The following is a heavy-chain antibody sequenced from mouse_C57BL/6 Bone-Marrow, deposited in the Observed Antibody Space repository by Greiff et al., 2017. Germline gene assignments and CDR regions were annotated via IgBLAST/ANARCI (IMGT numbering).Heavy chain of an antibody. CDR1: GFNIKDDS. D-gene: IGHD2-4*01. Sequence: EVQLKQSGAELVRPGASVKLSCTASGFNIKDDSMHWVKQRPEQGLEWIGWIDPENGDTEYASKFQGKATITADTSSNTAYLQLSSLTSEDTAVYYCTTPYEYEGGLFAYWGQGTLVTVSA. V-gene: IGHV14-4*01. CDR2: IDPENGDT. J-gene: IGHJ3*01. CDR3: TTPYEYEGGLFAY.